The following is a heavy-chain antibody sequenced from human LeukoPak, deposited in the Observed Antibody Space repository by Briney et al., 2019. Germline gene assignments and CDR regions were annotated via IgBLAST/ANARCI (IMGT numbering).Heavy chain of an antibody. Sequence: PSETLSLTCTVSGGSISGSDYYWTWIRQPPGKGLEWIASIYYSGNTLYNPSLKSRVTISVDTSKNQFSLKLSSVTAADTAVYYCARQSEGNYYDSSGSFDYWGQGTLVTVSS. CDR3: ARQSEGNYYDSSGSFDY. CDR2: IYYSGNT. CDR1: GGSISGSDYY. D-gene: IGHD3-22*01. J-gene: IGHJ4*02. V-gene: IGHV4-39*01.